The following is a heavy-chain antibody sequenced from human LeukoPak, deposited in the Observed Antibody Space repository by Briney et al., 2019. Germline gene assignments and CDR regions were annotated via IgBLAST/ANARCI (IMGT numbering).Heavy chain of an antibody. J-gene: IGHJ4*02. D-gene: IGHD5-18*01. CDR2: INHSGST. V-gene: IGHV4-34*01. Sequence: WIRQPPGKGLEWIGEINHSGSTNYNPSLKSRVTISVDTSKNQFSLKLSSVTAADTAVYYCARPYSYGSFDYWGQGTLVTVSS. CDR3: ARPYSYGSFDY.